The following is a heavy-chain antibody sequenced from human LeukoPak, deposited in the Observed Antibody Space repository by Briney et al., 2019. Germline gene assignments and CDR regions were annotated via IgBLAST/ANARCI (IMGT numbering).Heavy chain of an antibody. J-gene: IGHJ4*02. V-gene: IGHV1-18*01. CDR1: GYTFTTYG. D-gene: IGHD1-26*01. CDR2: ISAYNGNT. Sequence: ASVKVSCKASGYTFTTYGISWVRQAPGQGLEWMGWISAYNGNTNYAQMLQGRVAMTTDTSTSTAYMELRSLRSDDTAVYYCARDYSGDSDYYFDYWGQGTLVTVSS. CDR3: ARDYSGDSDYYFDY.